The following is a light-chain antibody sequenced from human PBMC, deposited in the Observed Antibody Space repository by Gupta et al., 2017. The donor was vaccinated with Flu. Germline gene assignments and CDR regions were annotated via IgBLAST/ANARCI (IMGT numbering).Light chain of an antibody. J-gene: IGLJ2*01. CDR1: KLGGIY. V-gene: IGLV3-1*01. CDR3: QAWDSSTVV. CDR2: QDS. Sequence: SYELTQPPSVSVSPGQTASITGTGDKLGGIYGCWYQKKPGQSPVLVIYQDSKRPTGIPERFSGSNSGNTATLTISGTQAMDEADYYCQAWDSSTVVFGGGTKLTVL.